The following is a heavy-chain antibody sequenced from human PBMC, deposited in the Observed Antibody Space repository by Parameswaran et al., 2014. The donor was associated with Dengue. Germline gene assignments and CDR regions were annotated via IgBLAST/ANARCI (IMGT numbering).Heavy chain of an antibody. CDR3: ARRDYYGSGSYNDYYGMDV. J-gene: IGHJ6*02. Sequence: PGKGLEWMGIIYPGDSDTRYSPSFQGQVTISADKSISTAYLQWSSLKASDTAMYYCARRDYYGSGSYNDYYGMDVWGQGTTVTVSS. CDR2: IYPGDSDT. V-gene: IGHV5-51*01. D-gene: IGHD3-10*01.